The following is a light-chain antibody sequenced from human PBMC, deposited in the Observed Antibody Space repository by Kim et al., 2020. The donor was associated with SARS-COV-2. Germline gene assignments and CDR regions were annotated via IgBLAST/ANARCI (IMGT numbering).Light chain of an antibody. J-gene: IGLJ2*01. CDR1: DIGSKN. CDR2: HDN. Sequence: APGKTASITCGGNDIGSKNVHWYQQKPGQAPVLVIYHDNDRPSGIPERFSGSNSGKTATLTISRVEAGDEADYYCQVWDSTTDRVLFGGGTQLTVL. V-gene: IGLV3-21*04. CDR3: QVWDSTTDRVL.